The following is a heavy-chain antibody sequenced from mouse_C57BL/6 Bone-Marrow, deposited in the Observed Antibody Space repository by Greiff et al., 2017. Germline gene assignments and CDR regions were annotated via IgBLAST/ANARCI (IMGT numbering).Heavy chain of an antibody. D-gene: IGHD1-1*01. CDR2: ISSGSSTI. J-gene: IGHJ4*01. V-gene: IGHV5-17*01. CDR3: AVGCSYDYDAMDY. Sequence: EVQLQQSGGGLVKPGGSLKLSCEASGFTFSDYGMHWVRQAPEKGLEWVAYISSGSSTIYYADTVKGRFTISRDNAKNALFRQMTRLRAEDTAMYYCAVGCSYDYDAMDYWGQGTSVTVSS. CDR1: GFTFSDYG.